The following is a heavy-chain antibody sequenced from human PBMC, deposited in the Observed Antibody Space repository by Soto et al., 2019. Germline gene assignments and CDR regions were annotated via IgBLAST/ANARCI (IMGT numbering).Heavy chain of an antibody. V-gene: IGHV3-74*01. J-gene: IGHJ6*02. CDR3: ARGRPYGMDV. CDR2: IDSDGSST. Sequence: EVQLVESGGGLVQPGGCLRVSCAASGFTFGRYWMNWVRQAPGKGLVWVSRIDSDGSSTTYADSVKGRFTTSRDNAKNTLYLQMSSRRVEDTAVYYCARGRPYGMDVWGHGTTVTVSS. CDR1: GFTFGRYW.